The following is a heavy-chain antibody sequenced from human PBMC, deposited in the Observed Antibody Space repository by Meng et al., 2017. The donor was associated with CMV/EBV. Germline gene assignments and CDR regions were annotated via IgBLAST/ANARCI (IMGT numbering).Heavy chain of an antibody. J-gene: IGHJ4*02. V-gene: IGHV1-18*01. D-gene: IGHD1-26*01. Sequence: ASVKVSCKASGYTFTSYGISWVRQAPGQGLEWMGWISAYNGNTNYAQKLQGRVTMTTDTSTSTAYMEMRSLRSDDTAVYYCARDGVSIVGATPVDYWGQGTLVTVSS. CDR2: ISAYNGNT. CDR3: ARDGVSIVGATPVDY. CDR1: GYTFTSYG.